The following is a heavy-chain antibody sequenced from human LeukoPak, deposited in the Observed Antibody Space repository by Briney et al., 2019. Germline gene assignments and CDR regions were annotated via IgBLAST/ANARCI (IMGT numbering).Heavy chain of an antibody. CDR1: GFSFDEYS. CDR2: ITWNGGGT. CDR3: VKDGLQYCTSTSCYEFQS. D-gene: IGHD2-2*01. J-gene: IGHJ4*02. V-gene: IGHV3-43*01. Sequence: GGSLRLSCAASGFSFDEYSMHWVRQAPGKGLEWVSLITWNGGGTSYADSVKGRFTISRGNKKSSLFLQMHSLRTEDTAFYFCVKDGLQYCTSTSCYEFQSWGRGTLVTVSS.